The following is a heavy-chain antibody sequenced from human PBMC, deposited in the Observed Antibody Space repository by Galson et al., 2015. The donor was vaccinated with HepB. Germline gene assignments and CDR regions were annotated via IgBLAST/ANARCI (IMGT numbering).Heavy chain of an antibody. J-gene: IGHJ6*02. D-gene: IGHD6-19*01. V-gene: IGHV3-21*01. CDR3: ARDQERKEPIAVADDNGYYGMDV. Sequence: SLRLSCAASGFTFSSYSMNWVRQAPGKGLEWVSSISSSSSYIYYADSVKGRFTISRDNAKNSLYLQMNSLRAEDTAVYYCARDQERKEPIAVADDNGYYGMDVWGQGTTVTVSS. CDR2: ISSSSSYI. CDR1: GFTFSSYS.